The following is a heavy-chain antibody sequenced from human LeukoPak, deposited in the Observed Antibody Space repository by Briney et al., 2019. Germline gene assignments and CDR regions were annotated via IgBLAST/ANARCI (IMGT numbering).Heavy chain of an antibody. CDR3: ARGSRGIMITFGGADFDY. V-gene: IGHV4-34*01. J-gene: IGHJ4*02. D-gene: IGHD3-16*01. CDR1: GGSFSGYY. Sequence: SETLSLTCAVYGGSFSGYYWSWIRQPPGKGLEWIGEINHSGSTNYNPSLKSRVTISVDTSKNQFSLKLSSVTAADTAVYCCARGSRGIMITFGGADFDYWGQGTLVTVSS. CDR2: INHSGST.